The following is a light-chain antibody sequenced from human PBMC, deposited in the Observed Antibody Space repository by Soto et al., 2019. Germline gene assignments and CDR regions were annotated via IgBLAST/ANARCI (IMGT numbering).Light chain of an antibody. CDR1: SSDVGGYNY. CDR3: AAWDDSLNGPV. J-gene: IGLJ2*01. V-gene: IGLV2-8*01. CDR2: EVS. Sequence: QSALTQPPSASGSPGQSVTISCTGTSSDVGGYNYVSWYQQHPGKAPKLMIYEVSKRPSGVPDRFSGSKSGNTASLTVSGLQAEDEADYSCAAWDDSLNGPVFGGGTKLTVL.